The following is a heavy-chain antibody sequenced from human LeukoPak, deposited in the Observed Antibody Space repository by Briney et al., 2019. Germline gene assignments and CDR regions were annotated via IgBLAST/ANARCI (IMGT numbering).Heavy chain of an antibody. V-gene: IGHV3-49*03. CDR3: TRAWDWRVSGAGSLFYFAY. CDR1: GFTFGDYA. CDR2: IRSKAYGGTT. J-gene: IGHJ4*02. D-gene: IGHD3-10*01. Sequence: GGSLLLSCTASGFTFGDYAMSWFGQAPGKGLEWVGFIRSKAYGGTTEYAASVKGRFTISRDDSKSIAYLQMNRLKTEDTAVYYCTRAWDWRVSGAGSLFYFAYWGQGTLVTVSS.